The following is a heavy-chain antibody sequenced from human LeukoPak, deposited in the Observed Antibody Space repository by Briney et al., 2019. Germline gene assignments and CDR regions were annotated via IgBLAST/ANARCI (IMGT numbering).Heavy chain of an antibody. CDR2: IYGSGST. J-gene: IGHJ5*02. CDR1: GGSISSSSYY. CDR3: ARGKIGPYNWFDP. Sequence: ASETLSLTCTVSGGSISSSSYYWGWIRQPPGKGLEWIGSIYGSGSTYYNPSLRSRVTISVDTSKNQFSLKLSSVTAADTAVYYCARGKIGPYNWFDPWGQGSLVTVSS. V-gene: IGHV4-39*07.